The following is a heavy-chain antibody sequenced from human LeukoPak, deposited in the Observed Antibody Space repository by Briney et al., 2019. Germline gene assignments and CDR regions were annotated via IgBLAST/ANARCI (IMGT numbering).Heavy chain of an antibody. CDR3: AKGYYGGNPDAFDI. V-gene: IGHV3-23*01. CDR1: GFTFSSYV. D-gene: IGHD4-23*01. J-gene: IGHJ3*02. Sequence: GGSLRLSCAASGFTFSSYVMSWVRQAPGKGLEWVSAISGSGGSTYYADSVKGRCRISRDISKNMLYLLMNTLRAEDTAVYYCAKGYYGGNPDAFDIWGQGTLVTVSP. CDR2: ISGSGGST.